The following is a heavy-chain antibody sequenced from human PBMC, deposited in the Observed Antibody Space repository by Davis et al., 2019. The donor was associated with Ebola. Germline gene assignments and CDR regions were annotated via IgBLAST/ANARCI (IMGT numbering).Heavy chain of an antibody. CDR1: GGSFSGYY. CDR3: ARGNGYYTRDFDY. CDR2: INHSGST. J-gene: IGHJ4*02. Sequence: MPSETLSLTCAVYGGSFSGYYWSWIRQPPGKGLEWIGEINHSGSTNYNPSLKSRVTISVDTSKNQFSLKLSSVTAADTAVYYYARGNGYYTRDFDYWGQGTLVTVSS. D-gene: IGHD3-3*01. V-gene: IGHV4-34*01.